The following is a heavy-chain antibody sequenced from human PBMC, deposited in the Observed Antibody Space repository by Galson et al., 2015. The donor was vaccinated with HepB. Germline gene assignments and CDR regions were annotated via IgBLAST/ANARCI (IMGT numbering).Heavy chain of an antibody. CDR3: ARGSYYGSGGNHLVDY. Sequence: SLRLSCAASGFTFSSYSMNWVRQAPGKGLEWVSSISSSSSYIYYADSVKGRFTISRDNAKNSLYLQMNSLRAEDTAVYYCARGSYYGSGGNHLVDYWGQGTLVTVSS. D-gene: IGHD3-10*01. CDR2: ISSSSSYI. CDR1: GFTFSSYS. J-gene: IGHJ4*02. V-gene: IGHV3-21*01.